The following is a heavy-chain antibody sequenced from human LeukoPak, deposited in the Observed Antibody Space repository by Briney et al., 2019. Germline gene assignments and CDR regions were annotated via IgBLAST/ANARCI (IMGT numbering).Heavy chain of an antibody. J-gene: IGHJ4*02. CDR1: GYTFTSYG. V-gene: IGHV1-18*01. CDR3: ERDLKRGYSSGRYSWGTGSSNDY. CDR2: ISAYNGNT. Sequence: ASVKVSCKASGYTFTSYGISWVRQAPGQGLEWRGWISAYNGNTNYAQKLQGRGTMTTDTSTSTAYMEVRSLRSDETAVYYCERDLKRGYSSGRYSWGTGSSNDYWGQGTLVTVSS. D-gene: IGHD6-19*01.